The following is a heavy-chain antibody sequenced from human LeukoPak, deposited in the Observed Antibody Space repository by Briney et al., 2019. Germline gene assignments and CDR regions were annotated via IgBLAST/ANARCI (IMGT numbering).Heavy chain of an antibody. V-gene: IGHV5-51*01. Sequence: PGESLQITFKGSGYSFTSYWIRWVRQMPGKGLEWMGIIYPGDSDTRYSPSFQGQVTISADKSITTAYLQWSSLKASDTAMYYCARHPSLFYCSSTSCYLHWFYPWGQGTLVTVSS. CDR3: ARHPSLFYCSSTSCYLHWFYP. CDR1: GYSFTSYW. D-gene: IGHD2-2*01. CDR2: IYPGDSDT. J-gene: IGHJ5*01.